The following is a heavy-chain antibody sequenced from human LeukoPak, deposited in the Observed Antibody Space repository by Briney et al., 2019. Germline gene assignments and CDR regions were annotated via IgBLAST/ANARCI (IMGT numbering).Heavy chain of an antibody. CDR3: ARDAGRVGYYSSTSCYRYYFDY. Sequence: SETLSLTCTVSGGSISSSNWWSWIRQPPGKGLEWIGEIYHSGSTNYNPSLKSRVTISVDKSKTQFSLKLSSVTAADTAVYYCARDAGRVGYYSSTSCYRYYFDYWGQGTLVTVSS. D-gene: IGHD2-2*01. V-gene: IGHV4-4*02. J-gene: IGHJ4*02. CDR1: GGSISSSNW. CDR2: IYHSGST.